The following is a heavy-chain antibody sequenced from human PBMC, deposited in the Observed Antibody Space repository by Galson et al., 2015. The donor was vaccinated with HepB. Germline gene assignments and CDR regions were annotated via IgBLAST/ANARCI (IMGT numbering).Heavy chain of an antibody. CDR3: ARAGYSSSNYYYGMDV. D-gene: IGHD6-13*01. CDR2: IIPIFGTA. CDR1: GGTFSSYA. V-gene: IGHV1-69*01. Sequence: SCKASGGTFSSYAISWVRQAPGQGLEWMGGIIPIFGTANYAQKFQGRVTITADESTSTAYMELSSLRSEDTAVYYCARAGYSSSNYYYGMDVWGQGTTVTVSS. J-gene: IGHJ6*02.